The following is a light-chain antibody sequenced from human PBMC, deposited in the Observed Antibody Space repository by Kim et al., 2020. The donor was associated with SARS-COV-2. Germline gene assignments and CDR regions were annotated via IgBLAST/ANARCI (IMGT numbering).Light chain of an antibody. CDR3: CSYAGSCTLRVV. J-gene: IGLJ2*01. V-gene: IGLV2-23*02. Sequence: QSALTQPASVSGSPGQSITISCTGTSSAVGSYNLVSWYQQHPGKAPKLMIYEVSKRPSGVSNRFSGSKSGNTASLTISGLQAEDEADYYCCSYAGSCTLRVVFGGGAQLTVL. CDR2: EVS. CDR1: SSAVGSYNL.